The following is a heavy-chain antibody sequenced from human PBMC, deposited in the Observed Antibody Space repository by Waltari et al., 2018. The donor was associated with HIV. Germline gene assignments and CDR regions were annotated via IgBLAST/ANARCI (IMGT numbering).Heavy chain of an antibody. Sequence: VQVVQFGAEVKKPEASVNVSCKASGYTFTKYYMHCVRQAPGQGLVWMGVINPSGERTVYAQKFQGRVTMTSDASTSTVYMVLSTLRSEDTAVYYCARGFSGFDYWGQGTLITVSS. CDR3: ARGFSGFDY. V-gene: IGHV1-46*01. CDR1: GYTFTKYY. J-gene: IGHJ4*02. CDR2: INPSGERT.